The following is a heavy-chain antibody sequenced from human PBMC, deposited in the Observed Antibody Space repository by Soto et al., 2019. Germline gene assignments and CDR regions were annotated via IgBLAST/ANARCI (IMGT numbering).Heavy chain of an antibody. CDR1: GFTFSSYA. Sequence: GGSLRLSCAASGFTFSSYAMSWVRQAPGKGLEWVSAISGSGGSTYYADSVKGRFTISRDNSKNTLYLQMNSLRAEYTAVYYCAKLMPSYDSSGYYSREYFQHWGQGTLVTVSS. CDR3: AKLMPSYDSSGYYSREYFQH. V-gene: IGHV3-23*01. CDR2: ISGSGGST. J-gene: IGHJ1*01. D-gene: IGHD3-22*01.